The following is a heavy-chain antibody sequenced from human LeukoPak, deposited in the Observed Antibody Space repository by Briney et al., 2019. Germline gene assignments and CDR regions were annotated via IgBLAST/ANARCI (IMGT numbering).Heavy chain of an antibody. CDR1: GYTFTSNY. CDR2: ISPSGGST. J-gene: IGHJ4*02. V-gene: IGHV1-46*01. CDR3: ARDSPYGGYSEN. D-gene: IGHD4-23*01. Sequence: GASVKVSCKAFGYTFTSNYMHWVRQAPGQGPEWMGVISPSGGSTTYAQKFQGRVTLTRDMSTSTDYLELSSLRSEDTAVYYCARDSPYGGYSENWGQGALVTVSS.